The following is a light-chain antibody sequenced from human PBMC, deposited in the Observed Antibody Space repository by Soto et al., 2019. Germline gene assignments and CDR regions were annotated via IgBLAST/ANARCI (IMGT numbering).Light chain of an antibody. V-gene: IGKV3-20*01. CDR3: QQYGSSPPFT. CDR1: QSVSSSY. CDR2: GAS. J-gene: IGKJ3*01. Sequence: EIVLTQSPGTLSLSPGERATLSCRASQSVSSSYLAWYQQKPGQAPRLLIYGASSRATGIPDRFSGFGSGTDFTLTISRLEPEDSAVYYCQQYGSSPPFTCGPGTKGDIK.